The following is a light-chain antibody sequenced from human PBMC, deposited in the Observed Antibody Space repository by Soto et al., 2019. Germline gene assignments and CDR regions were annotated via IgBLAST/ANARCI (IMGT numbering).Light chain of an antibody. CDR1: SSNIGNNY. CDR3: GTWDSSLSLV. Sequence: QSVFTQPPSVSAAPGQKVTISCAGSSSNIGNNYVSWYQQLPGTAPKLLIYDNNKRPSGIPDRFSGSKSGTSATLGITGLQTGDEADYYCGTWDSSLSLVFGGGTKLTVL. J-gene: IGLJ2*01. V-gene: IGLV1-51*01. CDR2: DNN.